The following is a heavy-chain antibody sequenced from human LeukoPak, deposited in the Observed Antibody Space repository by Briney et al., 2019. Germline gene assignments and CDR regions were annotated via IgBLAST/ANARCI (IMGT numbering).Heavy chain of an antibody. D-gene: IGHD1-26*01. Sequence: GGSLRLSCAASGFTYNIYEMNWVRQAPGKGLEWVSYISNSGTTIYYADSVKGRFTISRDNAKNSLYLQLNSLRAEDTAVYYCARSPYSGSYYGDALDIWGQGTMVTVSS. V-gene: IGHV3-48*03. CDR2: ISNSGTTI. J-gene: IGHJ3*02. CDR3: ARSPYSGSYYGDALDI. CDR1: GFTYNIYE.